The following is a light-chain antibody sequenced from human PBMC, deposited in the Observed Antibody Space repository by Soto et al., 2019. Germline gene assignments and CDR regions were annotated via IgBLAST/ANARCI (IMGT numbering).Light chain of an antibody. CDR1: QSISSW. Sequence: DIQMTQSPSTLSASVGDRVTITCRASQSISSWLAWYQQKPGKAPKLLIYKASSLESGVPSRFSGSGSGTEFTLTISILQPDDFATYYCQQYNSYLTFGPGTKVDIK. CDR2: KAS. CDR3: QQYNSYLT. V-gene: IGKV1-5*03. J-gene: IGKJ3*01.